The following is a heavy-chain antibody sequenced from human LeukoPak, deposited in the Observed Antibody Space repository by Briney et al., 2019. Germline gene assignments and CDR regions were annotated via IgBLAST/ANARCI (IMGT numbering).Heavy chain of an antibody. V-gene: IGHV4-59*01. CDR3: ARKWILNYYDSSGYYRD. D-gene: IGHD3-22*01. CDR2: ILTGTP. Sequence: PSETLSLTCTISNGSIRNYYWSWVRQPPGKGLEWIGYILTGTPNYNPSLKSRVTMSIDMSKNQFSLNVRSMTVADTAVYYCARKWILNYYDSSGYYRDWGQGTLVTVSS. CDR1: NGSIRNYY. J-gene: IGHJ4*02.